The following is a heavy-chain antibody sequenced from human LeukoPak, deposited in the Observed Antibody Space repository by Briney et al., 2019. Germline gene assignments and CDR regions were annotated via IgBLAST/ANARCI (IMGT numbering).Heavy chain of an antibody. Sequence: PGGSLRLSCAASGFTFSSSAMSWVRQAPGKGLEWVSAISGSGYSTYYADSVKGRFTISRDNSKNTLCLQMNSLRAEDTAVYYCAKVSWSSGSYSGGYWGQGTLVTVSS. V-gene: IGHV3-23*01. CDR1: GFTFSSSA. D-gene: IGHD1-26*01. J-gene: IGHJ4*02. CDR3: AKVSWSSGSYSGGY. CDR2: ISGSGYST.